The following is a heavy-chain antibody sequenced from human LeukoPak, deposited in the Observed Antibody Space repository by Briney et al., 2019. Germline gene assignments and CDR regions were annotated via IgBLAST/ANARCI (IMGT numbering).Heavy chain of an antibody. V-gene: IGHV1-46*01. CDR1: GYTFTSYY. D-gene: IGHD1-26*01. CDR2: INPSGGST. Sequence: ASVKVSCKASGYTFTSYYMHWVRQAPGQGLEWMGIINPSGGSTSYAQKFQGRVTMTEDTSTDTAYMELSSLRSEDTAVYYCATDALSRSGSHDYWGQGTLVTVSS. CDR3: ATDALSRSGSHDY. J-gene: IGHJ4*02.